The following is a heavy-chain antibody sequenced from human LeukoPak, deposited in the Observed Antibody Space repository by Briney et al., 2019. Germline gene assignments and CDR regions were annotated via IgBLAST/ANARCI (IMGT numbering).Heavy chain of an antibody. J-gene: IGHJ6*03. CDR1: GGSISSGDYY. V-gene: IGHV4-30-4*01. D-gene: IGHD4-11*01. Sequence: SETLSLTCTVSGGSISSGDYYWSWIRQPPGKGLEWIGYIYYSGSTYYNPSLKSRVTISVDTSKNQFSLKLSSVTAADTAVYYCARDHSYSNPYYYYYYMDVWGKGTTVTVSS. CDR3: ARDHSYSNPYYYYYYMDV. CDR2: IYYSGST.